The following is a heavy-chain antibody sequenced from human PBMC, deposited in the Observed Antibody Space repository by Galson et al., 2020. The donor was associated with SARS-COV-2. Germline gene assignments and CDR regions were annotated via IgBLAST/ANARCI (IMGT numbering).Heavy chain of an antibody. CDR1: GFTFSSYW. Sequence: ALHGESPKISCAVSGFTFSSYWMHWVRQAPGKGLVWVSRIYSEGSPTRYADSVKGRFTISGDNAKNTLYLQMNSLRAEDTAVYYCARGEMGNDYFDYWGQGTLVTVSS. CDR2: IYSEGSPT. D-gene: IGHD7-27*01. V-gene: IGHV3-74*01. J-gene: IGHJ4*02. CDR3: ARGEMGNDYFDY.